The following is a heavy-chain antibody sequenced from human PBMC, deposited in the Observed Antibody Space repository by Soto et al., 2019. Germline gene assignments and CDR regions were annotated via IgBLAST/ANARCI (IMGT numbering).Heavy chain of an antibody. CDR2: IYYSGNT. D-gene: IGHD4-4*01. J-gene: IGHJ4*02. CDR3: ARHDLFSSNYGDYFDY. V-gene: IGHV4-39*01. CDR1: GGSISSSSYY. Sequence: SETLSLTCTVSGGSISSSSYYWGWIRQPPGKGLEWIGSIYYSGNTYYNPSLKSRVTISVDTAKNQISLKLSSVTAADTVVYYCARHDLFSSNYGDYFDYWGQGTLVTVSS.